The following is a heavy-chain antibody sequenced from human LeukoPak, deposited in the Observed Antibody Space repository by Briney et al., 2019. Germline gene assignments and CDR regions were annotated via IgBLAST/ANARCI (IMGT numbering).Heavy chain of an antibody. CDR2: ISWNSGSI. CDR3: ATYSSSNAREFQY. V-gene: IGHV3-9*01. Sequence: GGSLRLSCAASGFTFDDYAMHWVRQAPGKGLEWVSGISWNSGSIGYADSVKGRFTISRDNAKNSLYLQMNSLRAEDTAVYYCATYSSSNAREFQYWGQGTLVTVSS. J-gene: IGHJ1*01. D-gene: IGHD2-2*01. CDR1: GFTFDDYA.